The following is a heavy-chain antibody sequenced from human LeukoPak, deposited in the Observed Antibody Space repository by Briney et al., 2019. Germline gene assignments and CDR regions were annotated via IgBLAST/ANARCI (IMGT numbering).Heavy chain of an antibody. Sequence: SVKVSCKASGGTFSSYAISWVRQAPGQGLEWMGGIIPIFGTANYAQKLQGRVTMTTDTSTSTAYMELRSLRSDDTAVYYCARDSPRRNNVGDYWGQGTLVTVSS. CDR1: GGTFSSYA. CDR2: IIPIFGTA. J-gene: IGHJ4*02. D-gene: IGHD1-14*01. V-gene: IGHV1-69*05. CDR3: ARDSPRRNNVGDY.